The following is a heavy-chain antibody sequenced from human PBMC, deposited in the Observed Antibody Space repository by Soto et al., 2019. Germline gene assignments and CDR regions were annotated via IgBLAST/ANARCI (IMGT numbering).Heavy chain of an antibody. J-gene: IGHJ4*02. D-gene: IGHD6-19*01. V-gene: IGHV3-48*01. CDR1: GFTFSSYS. Sequence: EVQLVESGGGLVQPGGSLRLSCAASGFTFSSYSMNWVRQAPGKGLEWVSYISSSSSTIYYADSVKGRFTISRDNAKNSLYLQMNSLRAEATAVYYCARAGYSSGWETKNFDYWGQGTLVTVSS. CDR3: ARAGYSSGWETKNFDY. CDR2: ISSSSSTI.